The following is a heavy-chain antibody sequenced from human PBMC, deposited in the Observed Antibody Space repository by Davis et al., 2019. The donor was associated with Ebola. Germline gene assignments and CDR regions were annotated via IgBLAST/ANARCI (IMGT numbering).Heavy chain of an antibody. J-gene: IGHJ3*02. V-gene: IGHV5-51*01. CDR3: ARGDALDI. CDR2: IYTGDSDT. CDR1: GNSFSSHW. Sequence: GESLKISCKDSGNSFSSHWIGWVRQMPGKGLEWMGIIYTGDSDTRYSPSFRGQVTISADKSSKTAFLQWSSLKASDTAMYYCARGDALDIWGQGTMVAVSS.